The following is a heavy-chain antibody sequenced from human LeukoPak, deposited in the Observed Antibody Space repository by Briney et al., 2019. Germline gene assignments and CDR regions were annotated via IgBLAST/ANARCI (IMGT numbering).Heavy chain of an antibody. D-gene: IGHD3-3*01. CDR1: GGSISSHY. CDR3: ARDQGWVGVSVSLDL. V-gene: IGHV4-4*07. CDR2: MFIRGSA. J-gene: IGHJ5*02. Sequence: NPSETLSLTCTVSGGSISSHYWNWIRQPAGKGLEWTGRMFIRGSANYSPSLKSRVSMSLDKSRSQFSLNLSSVTAADTAVYYCARDQGWVGVSVSLDLWGPGTLVTVSS.